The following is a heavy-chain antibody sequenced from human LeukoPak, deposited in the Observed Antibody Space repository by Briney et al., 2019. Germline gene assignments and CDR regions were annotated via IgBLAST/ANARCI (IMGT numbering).Heavy chain of an antibody. CDR1: GFTFGDYA. D-gene: IGHD6-6*01. Sequence: GGSLRLSCTASGFTFGDYAMSWVRQAPGKGLEWVGFIRSKAYGGTTEYAASVKGRFTISRDDSKSIAYLQMNSLKTEDTAVYYCASGNRYSSSFDYWGQGTLVTVSS. J-gene: IGHJ4*02. CDR3: ASGNRYSSSFDY. V-gene: IGHV3-49*04. CDR2: IRSKAYGGTT.